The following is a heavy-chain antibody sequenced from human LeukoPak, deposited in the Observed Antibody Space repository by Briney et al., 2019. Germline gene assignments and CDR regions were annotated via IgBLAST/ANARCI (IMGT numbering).Heavy chain of an antibody. Sequence: PGGSLRLSCAASGFTFSSYWMTWVRQAPGKGLEWVSYISSSSTTIYYADSVKGRFTISRDNSKNTLYLQMNSLRAEDTAVYYCAKDYEYSSSWYEGYYFDYWGQGTLVTVSS. V-gene: IGHV3-48*01. J-gene: IGHJ4*02. D-gene: IGHD6-13*01. CDR1: GFTFSSYW. CDR2: ISSSSTTI. CDR3: AKDYEYSSSWYEGYYFDY.